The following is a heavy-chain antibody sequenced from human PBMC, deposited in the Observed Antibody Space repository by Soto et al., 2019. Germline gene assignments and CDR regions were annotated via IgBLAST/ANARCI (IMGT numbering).Heavy chain of an antibody. CDR2: IYHSGST. V-gene: IGHV4-30-2*01. CDR3: AAGGGLPRYY. D-gene: IGHD1-26*01. J-gene: IGHJ4*02. CDR1: GGSISSGGYS. Sequence: QLQLQESGSGLVKPSQTLSLTCAVSGGSISSGGYSWSWIRQPPGKGLEWIGYIYHSGSTYYNPSLRSRVTISVDRTKNQFSLQLSSVTAADTAVYYCAAGGGLPRYYWGPGTLVTVSS.